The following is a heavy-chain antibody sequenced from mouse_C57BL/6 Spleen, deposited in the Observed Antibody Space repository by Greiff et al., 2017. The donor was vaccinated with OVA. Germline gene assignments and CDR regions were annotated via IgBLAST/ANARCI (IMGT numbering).Heavy chain of an antibody. CDR2: IYPGSGST. D-gene: IGHD1-1*01. Sequence: VQLQQPGAELVKPGASVKMSCKASGYTFNSYWITWVKQRPGQGLEWIGDIYPGSGSTKYNEKFQSKATLTVDTSSSTAYMQLSSLTSEDSAVYHCARPSYYGRGYWGQGTTLTVSS. J-gene: IGHJ2*01. CDR3: ARPSYYGRGY. CDR1: GYTFNSYW. V-gene: IGHV1-55*01.